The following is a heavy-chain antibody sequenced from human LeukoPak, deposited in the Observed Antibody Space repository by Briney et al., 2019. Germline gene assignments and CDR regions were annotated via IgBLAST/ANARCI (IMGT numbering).Heavy chain of an antibody. CDR2: IYTSGST. Sequence: ASETLSLTCTVSGGSISSYYWSWIRQPAGKGLEWIGRIYTSGSTNYNPSLKSRVTMSVDTSKNQFSLKLSSVTAADTAVYYCARDVSSSWLHTTSGDNWFDPWGQGTLVTVSS. D-gene: IGHD6-13*01. CDR1: GGSISSYY. V-gene: IGHV4-4*07. CDR3: ARDVSSSWLHTTSGDNWFDP. J-gene: IGHJ5*02.